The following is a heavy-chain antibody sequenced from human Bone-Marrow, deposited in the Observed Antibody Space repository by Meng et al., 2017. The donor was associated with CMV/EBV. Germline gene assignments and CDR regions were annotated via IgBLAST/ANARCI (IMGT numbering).Heavy chain of an antibody. CDR2: ISSSGSTI. CDR3: ASDPLSSIAPRGEY. Sequence: GESLKISCAASGFTFSDYYMSWIRQAPGKGLEWVSYISSSGSTIYYADSVKGRFTISRDNAKNSLYLQMNSLRAEDTAVYYRASDPLSSIAPRGEYWGQGTLVTVSS. J-gene: IGHJ4*02. CDR1: GFTFSDYY. D-gene: IGHD6-6*01. V-gene: IGHV3-11*01.